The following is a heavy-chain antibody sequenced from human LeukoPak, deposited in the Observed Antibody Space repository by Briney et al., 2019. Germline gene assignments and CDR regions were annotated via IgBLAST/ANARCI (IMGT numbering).Heavy chain of an antibody. CDR3: AKDRFGSGPYYFDY. D-gene: IGHD3-10*01. Sequence: PGRSLRLSCAASGFTFDDYAMHWVRQAPGKGLEWVSGISWNSGSIGYADSVKGRFTISRDNAKNSLYLQMNSLRAEDTALYYCAKDRFGSGPYYFDYWGQGTLVTVSS. J-gene: IGHJ4*02. CDR2: ISWNSGSI. V-gene: IGHV3-9*01. CDR1: GFTFDDYA.